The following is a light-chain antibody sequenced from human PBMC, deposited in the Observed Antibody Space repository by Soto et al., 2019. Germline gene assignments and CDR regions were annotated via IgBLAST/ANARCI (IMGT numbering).Light chain of an antibody. CDR2: GAS. V-gene: IGKV3-20*01. CDR3: QQYGSSRFT. CDR1: QSVSSSY. Sequence: EIVLTQSPGTLSLSPGERATLSCRASQSVSSSYLAWYHQKPCQAPRLLIYGASSRATGIPDRFSGSGSGTDFTITISILEPEDFAVYYCQQYGSSRFTFGPGTKVDIK. J-gene: IGKJ3*01.